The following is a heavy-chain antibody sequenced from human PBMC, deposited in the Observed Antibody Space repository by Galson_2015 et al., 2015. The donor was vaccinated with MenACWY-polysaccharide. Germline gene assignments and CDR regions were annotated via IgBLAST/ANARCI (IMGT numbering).Heavy chain of an antibody. CDR2: TYYRSKWYK. V-gene: IGHV6-1*01. D-gene: IGHD6-19*01. Sequence: SVSSNIAAWNWIRQSPSRGLEWLGRTYYRSKWYKYYALSVKSRMTINVDTAKNQFSLQLNSVTPEDTAMYYCASQGIAVAGVIDYWGQGTLVTVSS. J-gene: IGHJ4*02. CDR1: SVSSNIAA. CDR3: ASQGIAVAGVIDY.